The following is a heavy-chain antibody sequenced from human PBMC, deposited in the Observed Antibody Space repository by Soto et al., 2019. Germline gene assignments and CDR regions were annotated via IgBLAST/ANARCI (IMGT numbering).Heavy chain of an antibody. Sequence: GGSLRLSCAASGFSFSGYAFHWFRQAPCKWLEWASLVSFRGREDSYADSVKGRFTVSRDNSLNTIFLHMNNLGPEDTATYFCARAYCSPASCYHHGGPQYISYYGLDVWGQGTTVTVSS. V-gene: IGHV3-30*04. CDR2: VSFRGRED. CDR1: GFSFSGYA. D-gene: IGHD2-2*01. CDR3: ARAYCSPASCYHHGGPQYISYYGLDV. J-gene: IGHJ6*02.